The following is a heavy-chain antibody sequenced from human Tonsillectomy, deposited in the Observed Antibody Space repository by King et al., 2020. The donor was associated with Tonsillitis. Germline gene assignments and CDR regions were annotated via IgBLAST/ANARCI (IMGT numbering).Heavy chain of an antibody. Sequence: TLKESGPTLVKPTQTLTLTCTFSGFSLSTSGVGVGWIRQPPGKALEWLGLIYLNDAKRSSPSLKSRLTITKYTSKHQVVLTMSNIDPVDTATYYCAHRLDYYDSSGQFDYWGQGTRGSGSS. J-gene: IGHJ4*02. D-gene: IGHD3-22*01. V-gene: IGHV2-5*01. CDR3: AHRLDYYDSSGQFDY. CDR2: IYLNDAK. CDR1: GFSLSTSGVG.